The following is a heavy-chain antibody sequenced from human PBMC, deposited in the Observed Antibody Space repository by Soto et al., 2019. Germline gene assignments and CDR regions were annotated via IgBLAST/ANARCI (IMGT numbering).Heavy chain of an antibody. CDR2: IYYSGST. Sequence: SETLSLTCTVSGGSISSYYWSWIRQPPGKGLEWIGYIYYSGSTNYNPSLKSRVTISVDTSKNQFSLKLSSVTAADTAVYYCANFPNYDILSGPQLRLFDHWGQATLFTVS. CDR3: ANFPNYDILSGPQLRLFDH. D-gene: IGHD3-9*01. CDR1: GGSISSYY. J-gene: IGHJ4*02. V-gene: IGHV4-59*01.